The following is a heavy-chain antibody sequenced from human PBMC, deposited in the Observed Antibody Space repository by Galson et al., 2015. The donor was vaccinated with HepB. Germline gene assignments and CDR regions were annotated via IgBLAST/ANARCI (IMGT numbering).Heavy chain of an antibody. CDR3: ARGTGSSIEADY. J-gene: IGHJ4*02. V-gene: IGHV1-18*01. D-gene: IGHD3-10*01. CDR1: GYTFIDFG. CDR2: VSGNKGNT. Sequence: SVKVSCKASGYTFIDFGISWVRQAPGQGLEWMGWVSGNKGNTNYAQKIHGRVTMTIDTSTNTAFMELRGLTSDDTAVYYCARGTGSSIEADYWGQGTQVTVSS.